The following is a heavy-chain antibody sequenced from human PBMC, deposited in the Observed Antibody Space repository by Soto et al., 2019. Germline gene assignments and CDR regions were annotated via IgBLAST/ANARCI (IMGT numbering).Heavy chain of an antibody. Sequence: QVQLVQSGAEVKKPGSSVKVSCKASGGTFSSYAISWVRQAPGQGLEWMGGIIPIFGTANYAQKFQGGVTITADKSTSTAYMELSSLRSEDTAVYYCARKLVMVRGRGWFDPWGQGTLVTVSS. CDR2: IIPIFGTA. CDR1: GGTFSSYA. CDR3: ARKLVMVRGRGWFDP. V-gene: IGHV1-69*06. J-gene: IGHJ5*02. D-gene: IGHD3-10*01.